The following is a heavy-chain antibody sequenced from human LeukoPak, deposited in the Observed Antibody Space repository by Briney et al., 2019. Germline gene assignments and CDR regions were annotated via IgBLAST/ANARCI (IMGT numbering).Heavy chain of an antibody. CDR2: INPSGGDT. Sequence: ASVKVSCKASGYMFTRYYMHWVRQAPGQGLEWMGIINPSGGDTSYAQKFQGRLTMTRDTSTNTVYMELTSLRSEDTAVYYCAREVMDNLRFDYWGQGTLVTVSS. CDR1: GYMFTRYY. V-gene: IGHV1-46*01. J-gene: IGHJ4*02. CDR3: AREVMDNLRFDY. D-gene: IGHD1-14*01.